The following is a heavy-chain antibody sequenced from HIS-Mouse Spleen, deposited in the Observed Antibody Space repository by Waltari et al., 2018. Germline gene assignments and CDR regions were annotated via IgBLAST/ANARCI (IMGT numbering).Heavy chain of an antibody. CDR2: VYYSGRT. D-gene: IGHD6-13*01. Sequence: QLQLQESGPGLVKPSETLSLTCTVSGGSISSRSYYWGWIRQPPGRGLEWIGGVYYSGRTYYNPSHKSRVTISVDTSKNQFSLKLSSVTAADTAVYYCAREIPYSSSWYDWYFDLWGRGTLVTVSS. CDR1: GGSISSRSYY. J-gene: IGHJ2*01. V-gene: IGHV4-39*07. CDR3: AREIPYSSSWYDWYFDL.